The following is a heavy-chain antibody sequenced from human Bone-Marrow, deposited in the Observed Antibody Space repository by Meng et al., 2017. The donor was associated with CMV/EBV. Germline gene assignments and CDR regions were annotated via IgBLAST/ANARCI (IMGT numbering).Heavy chain of an antibody. D-gene: IGHD2-15*01. CDR2: MNPNSGNT. Sequence: ASVKVSCKASGYTFTSYDINWVRQATGQGLEWMGWMNPNSGNTGYAQKFQGRVTMTRNTSISTAYMELSSLRSEDTAVYYCARGRDIVVVVAATHPFAYWGQGTLVPVSS. CDR3: ARGRDIVVVVAATHPFAY. CDR1: GYTFTSYD. J-gene: IGHJ4*02. V-gene: IGHV1-8*01.